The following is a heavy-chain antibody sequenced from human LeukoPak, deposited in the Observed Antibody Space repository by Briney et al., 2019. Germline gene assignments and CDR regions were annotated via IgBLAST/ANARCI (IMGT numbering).Heavy chain of an antibody. J-gene: IGHJ4*02. D-gene: IGHD4-11*01. V-gene: IGHV4-39*01. CDR1: GGSIRSSYYY. CDR3: ARQGITTHLDY. CDR2: IYYSGST. Sequence: LSETLSLTCTVSGGSIRSSYYYWGWIRQPPGKGLEWIGSIYYSGSTYYNPSLKSRVTISVDTSKNQFSLKLSSVTAADTAVYYCARQGITTHLDYWGQGTLVTVSS.